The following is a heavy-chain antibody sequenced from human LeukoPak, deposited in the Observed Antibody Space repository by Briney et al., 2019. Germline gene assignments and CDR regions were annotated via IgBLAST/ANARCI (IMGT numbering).Heavy chain of an antibody. CDR3: ARRRVLGITSYFDY. V-gene: IGHV5-51*01. Sequence: GESLKICYAGSGYSFTSYCSGWVRQMPGKGLGWMGIIYPGDSDTRYSPSFQGQVAISAAKSISTAYLQWSSLKASDTAMYYCARRRVLGITSYFDYWGQGTLVTVSS. CDR2: IYPGDSDT. CDR1: GYSFTSYC. J-gene: IGHJ4*02.